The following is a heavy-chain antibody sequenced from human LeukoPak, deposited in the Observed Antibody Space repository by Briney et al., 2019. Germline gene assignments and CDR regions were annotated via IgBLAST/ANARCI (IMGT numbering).Heavy chain of an antibody. Sequence: SETLSLTCAVSGGSISSGGYSWSWIRQPPGKGLEWIGYIYHSGSTYYNPSLKSRVTISVDRSKNQFSLKLSSVTAADTAVYYCARGDYGDNMFFDYWGQGTLVTVSS. J-gene: IGHJ4*02. V-gene: IGHV4-30-2*01. CDR3: ARGDYGDNMFFDY. CDR2: IYHSGST. D-gene: IGHD4-17*01. CDR1: GGSISSGGYS.